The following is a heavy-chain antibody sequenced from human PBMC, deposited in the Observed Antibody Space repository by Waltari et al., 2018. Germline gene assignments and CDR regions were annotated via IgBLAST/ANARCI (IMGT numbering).Heavy chain of an antibody. J-gene: IGHJ3*02. D-gene: IGHD4-17*01. CDR2: ISGSGGST. CDR3: AKVLHDYGDLRGDAFDI. Sequence: EVQLLESGGGLVQPGGSLRLSCAASGFTFSSYAMSWVHQAPGKGLEWVSAISGSGGSTYYADSVKGRFTISRDNSKNTLYLQMNSLRAEDTAVYYCAKVLHDYGDLRGDAFDIWGQGTMVTVSS. V-gene: IGHV3-23*01. CDR1: GFTFSSYA.